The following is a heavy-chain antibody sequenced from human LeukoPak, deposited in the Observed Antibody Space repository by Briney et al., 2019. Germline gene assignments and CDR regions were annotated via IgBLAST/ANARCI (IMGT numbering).Heavy chain of an antibody. D-gene: IGHD3-16*02. Sequence: GGSLRLSCAASGFTFSNAWMSWVRQAPGKGLEWVGRIKSKTDGGTTDYAAPVKGRFTISRDDSKNTLYLQMNSLKTEDTAVYYCATVASLADYYYVDVWGKGTTVTVSS. J-gene: IGHJ6*03. CDR1: GFTFSNAW. CDR2: IKSKTDGGTT. CDR3: ATVASLADYYYVDV. V-gene: IGHV3-15*01.